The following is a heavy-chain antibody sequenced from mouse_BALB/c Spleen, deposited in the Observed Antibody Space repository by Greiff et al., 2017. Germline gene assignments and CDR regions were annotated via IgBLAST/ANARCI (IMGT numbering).Heavy chain of an antibody. J-gene: IGHJ2*01. CDR3: ARSEGLLPGY. CDR2: INPSTGYT. CDR1: GYTFTSYW. V-gene: IGHV1-7*01. Sequence: VQLQQSGAELAKPGASVKMSCKASGYTFTSYWMHWVKQRPGQGLEWIGYINPSTGYTEYNQKFKDKATLTADKSSSTAYMQLSSLTSEDSAVYYCARSEGLLPGYWGQGTTLTVSS. D-gene: IGHD2-3*01.